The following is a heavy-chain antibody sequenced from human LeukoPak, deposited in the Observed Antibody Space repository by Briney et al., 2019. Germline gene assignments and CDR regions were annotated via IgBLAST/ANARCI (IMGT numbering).Heavy chain of an antibody. D-gene: IGHD2-15*01. CDR1: VFTFSSYE. V-gene: IGHV3-48*03. J-gene: IGHJ4*02. CDR2: ISSSGSTI. CDR3: AKFAQRYCSGGSCHPFDY. Sequence: GGSLRLSCAASVFTFSSYEMNWFRQAPGTGLEWVSYISSSGSTIYYADSVKGRFTISRDNSKNTLHLQMNSLRAEDTSAYYCAKFAQRYCSGGSCHPFDYWGQGTLVTVSS.